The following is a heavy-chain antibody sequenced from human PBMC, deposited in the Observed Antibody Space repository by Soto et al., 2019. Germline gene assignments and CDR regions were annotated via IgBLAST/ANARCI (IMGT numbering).Heavy chain of an antibody. J-gene: IGHJ4*02. D-gene: IGHD2-2*01. CDR1: GYTFTSYG. V-gene: IGHV1-18*01. Sequence: QVQLVQSGAEVKKPGASVKVSCKASGYTFTSYGISWVRQAPGQGLEWMGWISAYKGNTNYAQKRQGRVTMTTAITTSTANRDVRSLRSDDTAGYFCARDPGVRYHPPSRLFDNWCQGALDTVSS. CDR3: ARDPGVRYHPPSRLFDN. CDR2: ISAYKGNT.